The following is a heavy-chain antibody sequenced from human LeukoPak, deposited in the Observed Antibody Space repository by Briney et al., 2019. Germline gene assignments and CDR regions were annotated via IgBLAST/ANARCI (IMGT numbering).Heavy chain of an antibody. Sequence: ASVKVSCKASGYTFTAYHMHWVRQAPGQGLEWMGWISPNSGDTGFAQKFQGRVTMTRDTSISTAYLELSRLRSDDTAVHYCVRSGYNWGFDYWGQGTLVTVSS. J-gene: IGHJ4*02. CDR2: ISPNSGDT. V-gene: IGHV1-2*02. CDR1: GYTFTAYH. CDR3: VRSGYNWGFDY. D-gene: IGHD1-1*01.